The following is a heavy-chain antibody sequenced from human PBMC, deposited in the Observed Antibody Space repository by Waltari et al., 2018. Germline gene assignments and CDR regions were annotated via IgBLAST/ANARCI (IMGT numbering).Heavy chain of an antibody. CDR3: ARGGYFGSGSYLYFDS. CDR1: GYRFTGYY. J-gene: IGHJ4*02. Sequence: QAQLVQSGAEVAKPGASVKVSCRASGYRFTGYYMHWVRQAPGQGLQWMGWFNPDSGATGYGQKVGGRMTMTRNTSTSTAYMELNNLRSDDTAVYYCARGGYFGSGSYLYFDSWGQGTLVTVSS. D-gene: IGHD3-10*01. V-gene: IGHV1-2*02. CDR2: FNPDSGAT.